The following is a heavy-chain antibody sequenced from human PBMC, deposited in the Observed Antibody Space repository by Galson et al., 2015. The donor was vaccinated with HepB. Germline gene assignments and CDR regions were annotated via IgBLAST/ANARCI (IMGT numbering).Heavy chain of an antibody. CDR2: VDPEDGET. CDR3: AAGKLGKRALLDY. V-gene: IGHV1-69-2*01. Sequence: VKVSCKVSGYTFTDYYMHWVQQAPGKGLEWMGLVDPEDGETIYAEKFQGRVTITADTSTDTAYMELSSLRSEDTAVYYCAAGKLGKRALLDYWGQGTLVTVSS. CDR1: GYTFTDYY. J-gene: IGHJ4*02. D-gene: IGHD7-27*01.